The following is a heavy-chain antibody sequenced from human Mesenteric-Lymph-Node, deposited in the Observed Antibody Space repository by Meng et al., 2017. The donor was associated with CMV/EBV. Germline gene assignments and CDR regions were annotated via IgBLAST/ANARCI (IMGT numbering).Heavy chain of an antibody. J-gene: IGHJ3*02. Sequence: GGSLRLSCVASGFTFGDYKMTWVRQAPGKGLEWVSFIRSKAYGGTAEYAASVKGRFTVSRDDSKNIVYLQMNSLNTEDTAIYYCTRDPPPSIWGQGTMVTVSS. CDR1: GFTFGDYK. V-gene: IGHV3-49*04. CDR2: IRSKAYGGTA. CDR3: TRDPPPSI.